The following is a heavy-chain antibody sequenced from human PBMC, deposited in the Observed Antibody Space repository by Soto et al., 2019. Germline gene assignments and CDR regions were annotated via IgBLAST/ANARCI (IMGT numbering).Heavy chain of an antibody. J-gene: IGHJ6*02. CDR3: AKEVSAGSGSYYKPTLWRYYYYGMDV. Sequence: PGGSLRLSGAASGFTFSSYGMHWVRQAPGKGLEWVAVISYDGSNKYYADSVKGRFTISRDNSKNTLYLQMNSLRAEDTAVYYCAKEVSAGSGSYYKPTLWRYYYYGMDVWGQGTTVTVSS. D-gene: IGHD3-10*01. CDR2: ISYDGSNK. V-gene: IGHV3-30*18. CDR1: GFTFSSYG.